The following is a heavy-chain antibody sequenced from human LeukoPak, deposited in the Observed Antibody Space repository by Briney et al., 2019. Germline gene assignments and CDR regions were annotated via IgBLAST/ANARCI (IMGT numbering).Heavy chain of an antibody. CDR1: GFTFSSYE. D-gene: IGHD3-10*01. CDR2: ISSSGSTI. CDR3: AREELWFGELSVAAFDI. J-gene: IGHJ3*02. Sequence: PGGSRRLSCAASGFTFSSYEMNWVRKAPGKGLEWVSYISSSGSTIYYADSVKGRFTISRDNAKNSLYLQMNSLRAEDTAVYYCAREELWFGELSVAAFDIWGQGTMVTVSS. V-gene: IGHV3-48*03.